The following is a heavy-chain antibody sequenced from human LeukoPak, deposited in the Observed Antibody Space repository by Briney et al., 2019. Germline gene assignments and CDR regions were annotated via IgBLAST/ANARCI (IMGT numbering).Heavy chain of an antibody. Sequence: PAGSLRLYCEASGFGFRAAWMTWVRQAPGKGLEWVATIKNDGSDKYYVDSVKGRFTLSRDNAKNLVYLQMNSLRVEDTAVYYCVNLGYSDGGQGTLVTVSS. CDR3: VNLGYSD. J-gene: IGHJ4*02. D-gene: IGHD5-12*01. V-gene: IGHV3-7*01. CDR2: IKNDGSDK. CDR1: GFGFRAAW.